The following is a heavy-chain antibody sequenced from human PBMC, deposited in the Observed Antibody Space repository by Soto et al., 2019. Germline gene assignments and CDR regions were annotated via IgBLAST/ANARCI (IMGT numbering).Heavy chain of an antibody. V-gene: IGHV3-30*18. CDR3: AKDGMVRGVTGYCGMDV. D-gene: IGHD3-10*01. Sequence: QVQLVESGGGVVQPGRSLRLSCAASGFTFSSYGMHWVRQAPGKGLEWVAVISYDGSNKYYADSVKGRFTISRDNSKKTLYLQMNSLIAEDTAVYYCAKDGMVRGVTGYCGMDVWGQGTTVTVSS. CDR1: GFTFSSYG. J-gene: IGHJ6*02. CDR2: ISYDGSNK.